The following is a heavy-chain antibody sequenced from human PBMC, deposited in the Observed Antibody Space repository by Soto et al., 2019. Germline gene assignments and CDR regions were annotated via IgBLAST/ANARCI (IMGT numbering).Heavy chain of an antibody. V-gene: IGHV4-30-4*01. CDR1: GASISGSDHY. CDR3: ARSGRSLLDY. CDR2: LSYTGNSYTP. D-gene: IGHD1-26*01. Sequence: QVQLQESGPGLVKASQTLSLTCTVSGASISGSDHYWSWIRQPPGKGLEWIGHLSYTGNSYTPYYNPSLQSRPTMSLDTSKNQFSLNMTSVTAADTAVYFCARSGRSLLDYWGQGALVSVSS. J-gene: IGHJ4*02.